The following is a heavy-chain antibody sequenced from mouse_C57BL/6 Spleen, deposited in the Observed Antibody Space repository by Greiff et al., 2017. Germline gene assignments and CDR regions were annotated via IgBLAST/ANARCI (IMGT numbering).Heavy chain of an antibody. V-gene: IGHV2-6*01. D-gene: IGHD1-1*01. CDR2: IWGVGST. J-gene: IGHJ3*01. Sequence: VQLQQSGPGLVAPSQSLSITCTVSGFSLTSYGVDWVRQSPGKGLEWLGVIWGVGSTNYNSALKSRLSISKDNSKSQVFLKMNSLQTDDTAMYYCATSYYGSSRFAYWGQGTLVTVSA. CDR1: GFSLTSYG. CDR3: ATSYYGSSRFAY.